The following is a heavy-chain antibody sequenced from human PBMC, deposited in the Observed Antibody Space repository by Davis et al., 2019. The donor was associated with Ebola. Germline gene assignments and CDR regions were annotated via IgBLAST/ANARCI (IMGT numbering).Heavy chain of an antibody. D-gene: IGHD4/OR15-4a*01. Sequence: GGSLRLSCKGSGYSFTSYWIGWVRQMPGKGLEWMGIIYPGDSDTRYSPSFQGQVTISADKSISTAYPQWSSLKASDTAMYYCARFKGDYGWYYGMDVWGQGTTVTVSS. CDR2: IYPGDSDT. V-gene: IGHV5-51*01. J-gene: IGHJ6*02. CDR1: GYSFTSYW. CDR3: ARFKGDYGWYYGMDV.